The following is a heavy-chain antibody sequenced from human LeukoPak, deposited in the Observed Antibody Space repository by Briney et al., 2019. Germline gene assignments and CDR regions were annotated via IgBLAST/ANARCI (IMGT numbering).Heavy chain of an antibody. Sequence: SVKVSCKASGGTFSSYAISWVRQAPGQGLVWMGGIIPIFGTANYAQKFQGRVTITADESTSTAYMELSSLRSEDTAVYYCAREIAVAGTRYFDYWGQGTLVTVSS. CDR3: AREIAVAGTRYFDY. CDR1: GGTFSSYA. J-gene: IGHJ4*02. CDR2: IIPIFGTA. V-gene: IGHV1-69*13. D-gene: IGHD6-19*01.